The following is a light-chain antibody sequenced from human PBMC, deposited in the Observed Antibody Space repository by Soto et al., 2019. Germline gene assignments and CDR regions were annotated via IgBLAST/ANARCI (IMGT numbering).Light chain of an antibody. CDR3: QQSYSTLYT. V-gene: IGKV1-39*01. Sequence: DIQMTQSPSSLSASVGDRVTITCRASQSISSYLNWYQQKPGKAPNLLIYAASSLQSGVPSRFSGSGSGTAFTLTISTLQPEDFATYYCQQSYSTLYTFGQGTKLEIK. J-gene: IGKJ2*01. CDR1: QSISSY. CDR2: AAS.